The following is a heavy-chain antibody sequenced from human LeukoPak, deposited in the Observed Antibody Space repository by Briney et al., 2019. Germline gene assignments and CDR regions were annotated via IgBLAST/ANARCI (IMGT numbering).Heavy chain of an antibody. D-gene: IGHD3-22*01. V-gene: IGHV3-21*01. CDR1: GFTFSSYS. CDR2: ISSGSSYI. CDR3: ARASGYYDSSGYHDY. J-gene: IGHJ4*02. Sequence: GGSLRLSCAASGFTFSSYSMNWVRQAPGKGLEWVSSISSGSSYIYYADSVKGRFTISRDNAKNSLYLQMNSLRAEDTAVYYCARASGYYDSSGYHDYWGQGTLVTVSS.